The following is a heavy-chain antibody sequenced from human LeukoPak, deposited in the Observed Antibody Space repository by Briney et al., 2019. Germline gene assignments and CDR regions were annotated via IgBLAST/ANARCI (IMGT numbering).Heavy chain of an antibody. CDR3: AREVVIQYYFDY. J-gene: IGHJ4*02. V-gene: IGHV4-39*07. CDR2: IYYSGST. Sequence: SETPSLTCTVSGGSISSSSYYWGWIRQPPGKGLEWIGSIYYSGSTYYNPSLKSRVTISVDTSKNQFSLKLSSVTAADTAVYYCAREVVIQYYFDYWGQGTLVTVSS. CDR1: GGSISSSSYY. D-gene: IGHD3-22*01.